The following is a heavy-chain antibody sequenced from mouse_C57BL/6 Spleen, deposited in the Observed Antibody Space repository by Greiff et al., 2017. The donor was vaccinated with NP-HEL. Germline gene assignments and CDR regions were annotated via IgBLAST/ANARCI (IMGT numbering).Heavy chain of an antibody. CDR1: GYSITSGYY. CDR3: AREGYSNYFAY. J-gene: IGHJ3*01. Sequence: EVQLQESGPGLVKPSQSLSLTCSVTGYSITSGYYWTWIRQFPGNKLEWMGYISYDGSNNYNPSLNNRLSITRDTSKNQFFLKLNSVTTEDTATYYCAREGYSNYFAYWGQGTLVTVSA. CDR2: ISYDGSN. D-gene: IGHD2-5*01. V-gene: IGHV3-6*01.